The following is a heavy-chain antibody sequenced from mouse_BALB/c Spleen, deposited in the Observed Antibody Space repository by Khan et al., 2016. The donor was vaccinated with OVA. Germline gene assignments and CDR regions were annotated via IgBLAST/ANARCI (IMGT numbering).Heavy chain of an antibody. Sequence: VQLQQPGAELLKPGASVKLSCTVSGFNIKDTYMHWVKQRPEQGLEWIGRIDPANGNTKYDPNFQGKATITADTSSNTAYLQLSSLTSDDTAVYYCSYSLLLDAMDYWCQGTSVTVSS. CDR3: SYSLLLDAMDY. CDR1: GFNIKDTY. V-gene: IGHV14-3*02. J-gene: IGHJ4*01. D-gene: IGHD1-2*01. CDR2: IDPANGNT.